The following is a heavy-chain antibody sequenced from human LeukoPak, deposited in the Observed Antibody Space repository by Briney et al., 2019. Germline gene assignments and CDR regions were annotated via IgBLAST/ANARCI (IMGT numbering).Heavy chain of an antibody. J-gene: IGHJ6*03. V-gene: IGHV4-59*01. Sequence: PSETLSLTCTVSGDSITTSYWSWIRQPPGKGLEYIGYVSNSGSTNYSPSLESRVIISIDTSKNQFALILSSVTAADTAVYYCARSFGRDEKIYSNYPHYYYYMDVWGKGTTVTVSS. CDR1: GDSITTSY. CDR3: ARSFGRDEKIYSNYPHYYYYMDV. D-gene: IGHD4-11*01. CDR2: VSNSGST.